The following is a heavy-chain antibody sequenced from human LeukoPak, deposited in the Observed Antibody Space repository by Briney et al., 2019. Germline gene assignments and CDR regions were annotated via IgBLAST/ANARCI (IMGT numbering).Heavy chain of an antibody. J-gene: IGHJ4*02. V-gene: IGHV5-51*01. CDR2: IYPGDSDT. CDR1: GYSFTSYW. Sequence: GESLKISCKGSGYSFTSYWIGWVRQMPGKGLEWVGIIYPGDSDTRYSPSLQGQVTISADKSISTAYLQWSSLKASDTAMYYCARRHTHSGYEFDYWGQGTLVTVSS. D-gene: IGHD5-12*01. CDR3: ARRHTHSGYEFDY.